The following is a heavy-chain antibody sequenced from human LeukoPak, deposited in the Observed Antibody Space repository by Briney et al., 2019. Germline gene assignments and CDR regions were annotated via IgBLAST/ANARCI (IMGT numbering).Heavy chain of an antibody. D-gene: IGHD1-26*01. V-gene: IGHV3-30*02. Sequence: TGGSLRLSCVASGFKFSSYGMHWVRQAPGKGLEWVAFIRHDATNKFYGDSVKGRFTISRDNSKNTLYLQMNSLRAEDTAVYYCARLSGSYFDYWGQGTLVTVSS. CDR1: GFKFSSYG. CDR2: IRHDATNK. J-gene: IGHJ4*02. CDR3: ARLSGSYFDY.